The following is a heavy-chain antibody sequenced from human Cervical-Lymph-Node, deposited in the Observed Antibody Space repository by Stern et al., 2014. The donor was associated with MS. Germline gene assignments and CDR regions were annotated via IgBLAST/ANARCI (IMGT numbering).Heavy chain of an antibody. D-gene: IGHD5-18*01. J-gene: IGHJ5*01. CDR3: ARERRGYNYGYDS. Sequence: VQLVQSGGGLVKPGGSLRLSCAASGFTFPSYRMNWVRPAPGQGLEWISSSSRRGTSIYYADSVKGRFTISRDDAKNSLDLQMSSLRVEDTAVYFCARERRGYNYGYDSWGQGTLVTVSS. CDR2: SSRRGTSI. V-gene: IGHV3-21*01. CDR1: GFTFPSYR.